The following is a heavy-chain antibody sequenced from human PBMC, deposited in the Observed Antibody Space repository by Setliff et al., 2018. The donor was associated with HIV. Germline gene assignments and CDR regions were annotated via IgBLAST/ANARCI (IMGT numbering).Heavy chain of an antibody. CDR2: ISSSTSTI. D-gene: IGHD6-13*01. CDR3: ATVWTAGSLFY. CDR1: GFTFSSFN. J-gene: IGHJ4*02. V-gene: IGHV3-48*01. Sequence: GGSLRLSCAASGFTFSSFNMNWVRQAPGKGLEWVSYISSSTSTIYHADSVKGRFTISRDNAKNSLYLQMNSLRAEDTAVYYCATVWTAGSLFYWGQGTLVTVSS.